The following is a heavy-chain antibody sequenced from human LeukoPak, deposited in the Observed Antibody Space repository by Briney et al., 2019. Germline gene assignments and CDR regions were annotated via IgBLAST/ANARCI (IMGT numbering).Heavy chain of an antibody. J-gene: IGHJ6*04. V-gene: IGHV3-48*03. CDR1: GFTFSSYE. CDR2: ISSSGSTI. CDR3: AELGITMIGGV. Sequence: GGSLRISCAASGFTFSSYEMNWVRQAPGKGLEWVSYISSSGSTIYYADSVKGRFTISRDNAKNSLYLQMNSLRAEDTAVYCCAELGITMIGGVWGKGTTVTISS. D-gene: IGHD3-10*02.